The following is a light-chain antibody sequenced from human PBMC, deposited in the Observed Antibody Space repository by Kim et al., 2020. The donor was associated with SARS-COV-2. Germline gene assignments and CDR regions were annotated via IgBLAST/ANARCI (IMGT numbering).Light chain of an antibody. J-gene: IGLJ2*01. Sequence: SYELTQPPSVSVSPGQTASITCSGEKLGDKYACWYQQKPGQSPVLVIYQDSTRPSGLPERFSGSNSGNTATLTISGTQAMDEAIYYCQAWDRSTVVCGGG. CDR3: QAWDRSTVV. V-gene: IGLV3-1*01. CDR2: QDS. CDR1: KLGDKY.